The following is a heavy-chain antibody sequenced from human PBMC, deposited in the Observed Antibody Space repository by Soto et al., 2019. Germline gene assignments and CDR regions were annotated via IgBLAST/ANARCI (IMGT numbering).Heavy chain of an antibody. CDR1: GVTFVNYA. CDR2: LSGSGTST. Sequence: EVQLLESGGGLVQPGGSLRLSCAASGVTFVNYAMNWVRQAPGKGLEWVATLSGSGTSTYYADSVKGRFTISRENSRNTLYLQMNSLRAEDTAVYYCAKGTSNGGWFNPFDYWGQGTLVTVSS. J-gene: IGHJ4*02. CDR3: AKGTSNGGWFNPFDY. D-gene: IGHD6-19*01. V-gene: IGHV3-23*01.